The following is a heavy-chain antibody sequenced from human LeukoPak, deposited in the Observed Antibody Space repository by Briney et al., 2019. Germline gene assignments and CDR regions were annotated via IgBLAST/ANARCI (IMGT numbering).Heavy chain of an antibody. CDR1: GDSISSYY. Sequence: SETLSLTCTVSGDSISSYYWSWIRQPAGKGLEWIGRIYPSGSTNYNPSLKSRVTISIDTSTNRFSLSLSSVTAADTAVYYCAREGRVPYNWFDPWGQGTLVTVSS. V-gene: IGHV4-4*07. CDR2: IYPSGST. J-gene: IGHJ5*02. D-gene: IGHD4/OR15-4a*01. CDR3: AREGRVPYNWFDP.